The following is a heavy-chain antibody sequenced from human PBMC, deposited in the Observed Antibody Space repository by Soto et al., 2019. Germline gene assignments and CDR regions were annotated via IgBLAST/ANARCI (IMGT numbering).Heavy chain of an antibody. V-gene: IGHV1-3*01. D-gene: IGHD3-3*01. CDR1: GYTFTSYA. J-gene: IGHJ5*02. CDR3: ARGAYYDFWSGYYVWFDP. Sequence: ASVKVSCKASGYTFTSYAMHWVRQAPGQRLEWMGWINAGNGNTKYSQKFQGRVTITRDTSASTAYMELSSLRSEDTAVYYCARGAYYDFWSGYYVWFDPSGQGTLVTVSS. CDR2: INAGNGNT.